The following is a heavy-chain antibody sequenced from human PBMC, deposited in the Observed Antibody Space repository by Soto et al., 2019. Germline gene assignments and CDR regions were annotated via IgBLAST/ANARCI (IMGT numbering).Heavy chain of an antibody. D-gene: IGHD6-13*01. CDR1: GGSISSSSYY. CDR2: IYYSGSA. Sequence: QLQLQESGPGLVKPSETLSLTCTVSGGSISSSSYYWGWIRQPPGKGLEWIGSIYYSGSAYYNPSLKSRVTISVDTSKNQFSLKLSSVTAADTAVYYCAGIATRWKWFDPWGQGTLVTVSS. J-gene: IGHJ5*02. CDR3: AGIATRWKWFDP. V-gene: IGHV4-39*01.